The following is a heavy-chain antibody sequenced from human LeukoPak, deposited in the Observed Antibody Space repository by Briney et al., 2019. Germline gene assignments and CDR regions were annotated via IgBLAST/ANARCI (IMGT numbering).Heavy chain of an antibody. CDR1: GFSFSSYA. CDR3: AKANWVSSADAVS. V-gene: IGHV3-23*01. D-gene: IGHD3-16*01. J-gene: IGHJ5*02. Sequence: GGSLRLSCAASGFSFSSYAMSWVRQAPARGLEWVASMNGGGGDTFYADFVRGRFTLSRDDSRNTIYLQLNSLRVEDAAVYYCAKANWVSSADAVSWGQGTLVTVSS. CDR2: MNGGGGDT.